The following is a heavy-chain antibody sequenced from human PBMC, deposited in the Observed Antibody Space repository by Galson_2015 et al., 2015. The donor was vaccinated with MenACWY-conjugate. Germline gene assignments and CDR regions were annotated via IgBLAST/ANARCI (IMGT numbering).Heavy chain of an antibody. CDR3: ARRDSFLDY. V-gene: IGHV5-10-1*01. CDR2: VYPSDSYT. Sequence: QSGAEVKKPGESLTISCKSSGYSFTSYWIGWVRQMPGKGLEWMGIVYPSDSYTNYSPSFQGHVTISADKSISTAYLQWSSLKASDTAMYYCARRDSFLDYWGQGTLVTVSS. D-gene: IGHD5-18*01. J-gene: IGHJ4*02. CDR1: GYSFTSYW.